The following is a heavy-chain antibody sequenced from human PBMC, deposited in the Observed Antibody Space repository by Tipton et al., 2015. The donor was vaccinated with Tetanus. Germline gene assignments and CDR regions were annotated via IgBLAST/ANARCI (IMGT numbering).Heavy chain of an antibody. J-gene: IGHJ4*02. CDR1: GGSISGSSYY. V-gene: IGHV4-39*01. CDR3: ARAGVGGYTGYYFDF. Sequence: TLSLTCTVSGGSISGSSYYWGWIRQPPGKGLEWIGSIYYSGSSYYNPTLKSRVTISVDTSKNQFSLKLESVTAADAAVYYCARAGVGGYTGYYFDFWGQGTVVTVSS. D-gene: IGHD5-12*01. CDR2: IYYSGSS.